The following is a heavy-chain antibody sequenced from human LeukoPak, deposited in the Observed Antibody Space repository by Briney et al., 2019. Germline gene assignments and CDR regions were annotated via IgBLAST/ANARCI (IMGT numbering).Heavy chain of an antibody. CDR1: GXTFSDSA. Sequence: PGGSLRLSCEASGXTFSDSAMSWVRQASGRGLEWVSLISASGGNSYYADSVKGRFTVSRDGSKNTLHLQMNSLRAEDTAVYYCARDIELSCWGQGTLVTVSS. D-gene: IGHD1-26*01. CDR2: ISASGGNS. V-gene: IGHV3-23*01. CDR3: ARDIELSC. J-gene: IGHJ4*02.